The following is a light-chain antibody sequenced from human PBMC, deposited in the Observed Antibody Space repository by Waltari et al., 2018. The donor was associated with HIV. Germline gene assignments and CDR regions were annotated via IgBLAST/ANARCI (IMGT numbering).Light chain of an antibody. V-gene: IGLV1-47*01. J-gene: IGLJ2*01. CDR3: AAWEDRLNRV. CDR2: KYT. Sequence: QSVLTQPPSASGTPAQRATIPCFGSNSNIGSHYVYWYQHLPVMAPKLLIYKYTPRPAGLADRFAGSNPGTAASLAISGLRSENEADYYCAAWEDRLNRVFGGGTKLTVL. CDR1: NSNIGSHY.